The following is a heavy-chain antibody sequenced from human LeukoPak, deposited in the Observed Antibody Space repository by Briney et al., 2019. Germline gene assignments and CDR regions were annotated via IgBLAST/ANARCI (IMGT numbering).Heavy chain of an antibody. CDR3: ASLPAPLYYYYMDV. CDR1: GFTFSSYA. V-gene: IGHV3-7*01. CDR2: IKQDGSEK. Sequence: AGGSLRLSCAASGFTFSSYAMSWVRQAPGKGLEWVANIKQDGSEKYYVDSVKGRFTISRDDAKNSLYLQMNSLRAEDTAVYYCASLPAPLYYYYMDVWGKGTTVTVSS. J-gene: IGHJ6*03. D-gene: IGHD2-2*01.